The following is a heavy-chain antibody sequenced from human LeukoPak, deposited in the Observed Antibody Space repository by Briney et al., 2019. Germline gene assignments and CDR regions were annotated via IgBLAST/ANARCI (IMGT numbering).Heavy chain of an antibody. CDR2: IWNDGSNK. D-gene: IGHD3-22*01. J-gene: IGHJ3*01. V-gene: IGHV3-33*06. CDR3: AKEYYYDSSFDAFDV. CDR1: GFTFSSYG. Sequence: GGSLRLSCAASGFTFSSYGMHWVRQAPGKGLEWVAVIWNDGSNKYYADSVTGRFTISRDNSKNTLYLQMNSLRAEDTAVYYCAKEYYYDSSFDAFDVWGQGTMVTVSS.